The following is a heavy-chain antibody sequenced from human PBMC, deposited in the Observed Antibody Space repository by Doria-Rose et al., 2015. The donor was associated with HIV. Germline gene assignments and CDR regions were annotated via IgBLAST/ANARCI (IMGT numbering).Heavy chain of an antibody. Sequence: PGASVKLSCKAFGYPLSSFYIHWVRQAAGQGLEWMGIINPSDGTATYGQRFQGRVTLTSDTSTGTVYMDLSSLRSDDTGVYYCAREGISGSADYWGQGTPVTVSP. CDR2: INPSDGTA. D-gene: IGHD1-20*01. CDR1: GYPLSSFY. J-gene: IGHJ4*02. CDR3: AREGISGSADY. V-gene: IGHV1-46*01.